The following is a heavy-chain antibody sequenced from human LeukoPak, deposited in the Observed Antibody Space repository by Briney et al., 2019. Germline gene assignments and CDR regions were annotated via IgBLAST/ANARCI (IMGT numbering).Heavy chain of an antibody. Sequence: ASVKVSCKASGYTFTSYDINWVRQATGQGLEWMGWMNPNSGNTGYAQKFQGRVTMTRNTSISTAYMELSSLRSEDTAVYYCARGRRAAMVKNPYYYYGMDVWGQGTTATVSS. CDR2: MNPNSGNT. CDR3: ARGRRAAMVKNPYYYYGMDV. CDR1: GYTFTSYD. D-gene: IGHD5-18*01. J-gene: IGHJ6*02. V-gene: IGHV1-8*01.